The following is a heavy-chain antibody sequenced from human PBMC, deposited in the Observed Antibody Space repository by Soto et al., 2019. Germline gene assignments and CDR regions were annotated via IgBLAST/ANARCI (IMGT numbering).Heavy chain of an antibody. CDR1: GYTFTSYG. J-gene: IGHJ5*02. CDR2: ISAYNGNT. V-gene: IGHV1-18*01. CDR3: ARVVGALGHWFEP. D-gene: IGHD1-26*01. Sequence: QVQLVQSGGEVKKPGASVKVSCKASGYTFTSYGISWVRQAPGQGLEWMGRISAYNGNTNYAQMLQRRVTMTTDASASTAYMELRSLRSDDTAVFYCARVVGALGHWFEPWGQGTLVTVSS.